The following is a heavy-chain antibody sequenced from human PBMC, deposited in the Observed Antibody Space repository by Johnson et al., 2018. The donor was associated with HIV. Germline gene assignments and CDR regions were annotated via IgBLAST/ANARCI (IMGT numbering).Heavy chain of an antibody. V-gene: IGHV3-43D*03. CDR1: GFTFDDYA. Sequence: VQLVESGGVVVQPGGSLRLSCAASGFTFDDYAMHWVRQAPGKGLEWVSLISWDGGSTYYADPVKGRFTISRDNSKNSLYLQMNSLRAEDTALYSCAKARSSWYPFDAFDIWGQGTMVTVSS. D-gene: IGHD6-13*01. CDR3: AKARSSWYPFDAFDI. J-gene: IGHJ3*02. CDR2: ISWDGGST.